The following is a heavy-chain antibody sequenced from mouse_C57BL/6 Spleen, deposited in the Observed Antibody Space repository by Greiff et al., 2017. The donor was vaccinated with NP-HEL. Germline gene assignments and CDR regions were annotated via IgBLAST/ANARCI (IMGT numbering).Heavy chain of an antibody. V-gene: IGHV1-81*01. CDR2: IYPRSGNT. D-gene: IGHD1-1*01. CDR3: ARRSSTTVVATNFDY. CDR1: GYTFTSYG. Sequence: QVQLQQSGAELARPGASVKLSCKASGYTFTSYGISWVKQRTGQGLEWIGEIYPRSGNTYYNEKFKGKATLTADKSSSTAYMELRSLTSEDSAVYFCARRSSTTVVATNFDYWGQGTTLTVSS. J-gene: IGHJ2*01.